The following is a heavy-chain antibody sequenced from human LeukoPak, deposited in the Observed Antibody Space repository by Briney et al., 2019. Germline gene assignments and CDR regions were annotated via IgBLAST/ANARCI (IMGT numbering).Heavy chain of an antibody. V-gene: IGHV3-23*01. CDR3: AKGDGSGTYVALDY. J-gene: IGHJ4*02. D-gene: IGHD3-10*01. Sequence: GGSLRLSCAASGFTFSSYAMSWVRQAPGKGLEWVSAISGSGGSTYYADSVKGRFTISRDNSKNTLYLQMKSLRAEDTAVYYCAKGDGSGTYVALDYWGQGTLVTVSS. CDR1: GFTFSSYA. CDR2: ISGSGGST.